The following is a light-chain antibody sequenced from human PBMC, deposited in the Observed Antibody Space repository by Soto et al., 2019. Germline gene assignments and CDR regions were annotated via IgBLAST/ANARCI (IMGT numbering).Light chain of an antibody. CDR1: QSVNIY. V-gene: IGKV3-11*01. J-gene: IGKJ2*01. CDR2: DAS. CDR3: QQRSSPNT. Sequence: EIVLTQSPATLSLSPGERATLSCRASQSVNIYLACYQQKPGQAPRLLIYDASNRATGIPARFSGSGSGTALTLTISSLEPEDFAVYYCQQRSSPNTFGQGTKLEIK.